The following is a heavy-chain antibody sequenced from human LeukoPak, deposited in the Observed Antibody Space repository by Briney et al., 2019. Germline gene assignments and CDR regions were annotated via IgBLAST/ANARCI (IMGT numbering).Heavy chain of an antibody. CDR3: ARTFRLDFQLAWFDP. CDR1: GGSISSSSYY. Sequence: SSETLSLTCTVSGGSISSSSYYWGWIRQPPGKGLEWIGSIYYSGSTNYNPSLKSRVTISVDTSKNQFSLKLSSVTAADTAVYYCARTFRLDFQLAWFDPWGQGTLVTVSS. J-gene: IGHJ5*02. D-gene: IGHD1-1*01. CDR2: IYYSGST. V-gene: IGHV4-39*07.